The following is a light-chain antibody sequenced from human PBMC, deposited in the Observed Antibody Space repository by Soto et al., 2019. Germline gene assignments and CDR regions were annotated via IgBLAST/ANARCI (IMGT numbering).Light chain of an antibody. V-gene: IGLV1-40*01. CDR1: SSNIGAGYE. CDR2: ENN. J-gene: IGLJ1*01. CDR3: QSYDSSLSGYV. Sequence: QPVLTQPPSVSEAPGQRVNISCTGSSSNIGAGYEAHWYQQVPGTAPKLLIYENNNRPSGVPDRFSGSKSGTSASLAITGLQAEDEAEYYCQSYDSSLSGYVFGTGTKVTVL.